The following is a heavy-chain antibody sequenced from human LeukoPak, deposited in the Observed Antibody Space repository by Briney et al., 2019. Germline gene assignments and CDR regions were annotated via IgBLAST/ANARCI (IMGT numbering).Heavy chain of an antibody. CDR3: ARDSPNEGILWWSIDY. CDR2: INQSGNRT. V-gene: IGHV3-21*01. D-gene: IGHD2-21*01. J-gene: IGHJ4*02. CDR1: GFTFSSYG. Sequence: PGGSLRLSCVACGFTFSSYGMSWVRQAPGKGLEWVSAINQSGNRTNYADSVKGRFTISRDNAKNSLYLQMNSLRAEDTAVYYCARDSPNEGILWWSIDYWGQGTLVTVSS.